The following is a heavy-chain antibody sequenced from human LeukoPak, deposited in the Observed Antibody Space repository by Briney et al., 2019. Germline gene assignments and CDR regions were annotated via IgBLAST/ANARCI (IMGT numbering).Heavy chain of an antibody. CDR3: ARSDLWFGELSPHFDY. CDR1: GCTFTSYD. V-gene: IGHV1-8*03. D-gene: IGHD3-10*01. CDR2: MNPNSGNT. J-gene: IGHJ4*02. Sequence: GASVKVSCKASGCTFTSYDINWVRQATGQGLEWMGWMNPNSGNTGYAQKFQGRVTITRNTSISTAYMELSSLRSEDTAVYYCARSDLWFGELSPHFDYWGQGTLVTVSS.